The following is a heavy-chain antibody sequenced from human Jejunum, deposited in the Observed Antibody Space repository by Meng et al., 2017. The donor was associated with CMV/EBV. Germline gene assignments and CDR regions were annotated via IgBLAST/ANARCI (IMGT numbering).Heavy chain of an antibody. D-gene: IGHD3-16*02. V-gene: IGHV7-4-1*02. Sequence: TLTNYARNWVRQAPGQGLEWMGWINTNTGNPTYAQGFTGRFVFSLDTSVSTAYLQISSLKAEDTAVYYCAKTRTSIVGSFYYYGMDVWGQGTTVTVSS. CDR2: INTNTGNP. CDR3: AKTRTSIVGSFYYYGMDV. CDR1: TLTNYA. J-gene: IGHJ6*02.